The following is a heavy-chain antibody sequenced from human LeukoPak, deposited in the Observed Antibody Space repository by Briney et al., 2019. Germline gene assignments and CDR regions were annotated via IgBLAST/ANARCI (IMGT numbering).Heavy chain of an antibody. CDR1: GYTFTGYY. CDR3: ARASATFGGVIEDY. CDR2: INPNSGGT. J-gene: IGHJ4*02. Sequence: GASVKVSCKASGYTFTGYYMHWVRQAPGQGLEWMGWINPNSGGTKYVQKFQGRVTMTRDTSISTAYMELSRLRSDDTAVYYCARASATFGGVIEDYWGQGTLVTVSS. D-gene: IGHD3-16*02. V-gene: IGHV1-2*02.